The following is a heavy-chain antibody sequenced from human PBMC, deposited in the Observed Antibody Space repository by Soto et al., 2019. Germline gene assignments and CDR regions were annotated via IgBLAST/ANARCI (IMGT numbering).Heavy chain of an antibody. V-gene: IGHV4-59*08. CDR2: IYYSGST. CDR1: GGSISSYY. J-gene: IGHJ4*02. CDR3: ARHGPGGYYDSSGYYVYYFDY. D-gene: IGHD3-22*01. Sequence: SETLSLTCTVSGGSISSYYWSWIRQPPGKGLEWIGYIYYSGSTNYNPSLKSRVTISVDTSKNQFSLKLSSVTAADTAVYYCARHGPGGYYDSSGYYVYYFDYWGQGTLVNVSS.